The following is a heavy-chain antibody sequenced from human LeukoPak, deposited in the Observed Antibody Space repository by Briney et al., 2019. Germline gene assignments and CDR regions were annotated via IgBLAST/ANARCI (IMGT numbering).Heavy chain of an antibody. Sequence: GGSLRLSCAASGFTFSSYAMHWVRQAPGKGLEWVAVISYDGSNKYYADSVKGRFTISRDNSKNTLYLQMNSLRAEDTAVYYCAKDRGGYCSSTSCPTVFDYWGQGTLVTVSS. J-gene: IGHJ4*02. D-gene: IGHD2-2*01. CDR3: AKDRGGYCSSTSCPTVFDY. CDR2: ISYDGSNK. V-gene: IGHV3-30-3*01. CDR1: GFTFSSYA.